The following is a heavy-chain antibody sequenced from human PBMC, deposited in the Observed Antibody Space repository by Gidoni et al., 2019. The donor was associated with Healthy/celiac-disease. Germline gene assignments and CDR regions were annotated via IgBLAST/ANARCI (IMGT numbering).Heavy chain of an antibody. CDR2: IYTSGST. J-gene: IGHJ4*02. D-gene: IGHD3-22*01. Sequence: QVQLQESGPGLRKPSETLSLTCTGSRCSISSYYWRLIRQPAGKGLEGIGRIYTSGSTKYNPSLKSRVTMSVDTSKNHFSLKLSSVTAADTAVYYCARAIPDSYYYDSSGYYYFDYWGQGTLVTVSS. CDR1: RCSISSYY. CDR3: ARAIPDSYYYDSSGYYYFDY. V-gene: IGHV4-4*07.